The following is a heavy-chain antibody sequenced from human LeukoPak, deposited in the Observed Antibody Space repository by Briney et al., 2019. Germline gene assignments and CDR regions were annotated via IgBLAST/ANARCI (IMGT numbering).Heavy chain of an antibody. J-gene: IGHJ4*02. D-gene: IGHD3-22*01. CDR2: IYSGGST. CDR1: GFTVSSNY. CDR3: ARDRTYYYDSSGYYMGY. V-gene: IGHV3-66*01. Sequence: GGFLRLSCAASGFTVSSNYMSWVRQAPGKGLEWVSVIYSGGSTYYADSVKGRFTISRDNSKNTLYLQMNSLRAEDTAVYYCARDRTYYYDSSGYYMGYWGQGTLVTVSS.